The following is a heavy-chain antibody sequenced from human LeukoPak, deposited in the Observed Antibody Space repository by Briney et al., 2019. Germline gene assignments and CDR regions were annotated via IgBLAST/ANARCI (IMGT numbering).Heavy chain of an antibody. J-gene: IGHJ4*02. V-gene: IGHV4-4*02. D-gene: IGHD3-3*01. CDR3: ARVDDFWSGYSYFDY. Sequence: SGTLSLTCAVSGGSISSSNWWSWVRQPPGKGLEWIGEINHSGSTNYNPSLKSRITISVDTSKKQFSLKVSSVTAADTAVYYCARVDDFWSGYSYFDYWGQGTLVTVSS. CDR1: GGSISSSNW. CDR2: INHSGST.